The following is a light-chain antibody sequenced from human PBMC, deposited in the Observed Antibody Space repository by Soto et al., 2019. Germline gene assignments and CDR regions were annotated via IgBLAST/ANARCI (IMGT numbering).Light chain of an antibody. V-gene: IGKV1-8*01. Sequence: RRTQTESSFSASTGGGDLITCRASQGISSYLAWYQQKPGKAPKLLIYAASTLQSGVPSRFSGSGSGTDFTLTISCLQSGDSATYFCQQHYSDPRTFGQGTKVDI. J-gene: IGKJ1*01. CDR3: QQHYSDPRT. CDR1: QGISSY. CDR2: AAS.